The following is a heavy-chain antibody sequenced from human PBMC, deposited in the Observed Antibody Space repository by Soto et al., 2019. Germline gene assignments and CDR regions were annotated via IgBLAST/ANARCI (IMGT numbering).Heavy chain of an antibody. Sequence: PSETLSLTCTVSGGSISSYYWSWIRQPPGKGLEWVGHIYYSGSTNYNPSLKSRVTISVDTSKNQFSLKLSSVTAEDTATYFCAKDGHCNGGSCYLYYLDYWGQGTPVTVSS. J-gene: IGHJ4*02. D-gene: IGHD2-15*01. CDR2: IYYSGST. CDR3: AKDGHCNGGSCYLYYLDY. CDR1: GGSISSYY. V-gene: IGHV4-59*12.